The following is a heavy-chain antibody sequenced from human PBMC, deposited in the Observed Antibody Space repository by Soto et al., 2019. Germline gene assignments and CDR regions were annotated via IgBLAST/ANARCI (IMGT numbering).Heavy chain of an antibody. J-gene: IGHJ4*02. V-gene: IGHV1-46*04. CDR3: ASRCSCGSCQCFDT. Sequence: ASVKVSCKASGHTFTRNFMHWVRQAPGQGLEWMGVINPDGDVTTYAHKLRGRVTLNRDMSTSSFNMELSSLRSDDTAVYYCASRCSCGSCQCFDTWGQGSLIIVSS. D-gene: IGHD1-26*01. CDR2: INPDGDVT. CDR1: GHTFTRNF.